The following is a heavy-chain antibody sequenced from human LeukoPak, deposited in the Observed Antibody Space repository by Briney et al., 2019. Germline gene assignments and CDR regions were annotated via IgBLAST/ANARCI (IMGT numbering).Heavy chain of an antibody. CDR3: ANAIAPVGRHGMDV. V-gene: IGHV3-23*01. D-gene: IGHD3-16*01. J-gene: IGHJ6*02. CDR2: ISGSGGGT. Sequence: PGGSLRLSCAASGFTFSSYAMSWVRQAPGKGLEWVAAISGSGGGTYYADSVKGRFTISRDNAKNTLYLQMNSLRAEDTAVYYCANAIAPVGRHGMDVWGQGTTVTVSS. CDR1: GFTFSSYA.